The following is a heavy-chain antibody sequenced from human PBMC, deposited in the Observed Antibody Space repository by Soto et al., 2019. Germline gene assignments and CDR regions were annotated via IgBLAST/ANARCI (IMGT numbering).Heavy chain of an antibody. V-gene: IGHV4-59*11. CDR2: IYYRGST. CDR1: GGSTSRPY. Sequence: TENVSLSCTVSGGSTSRPYLTWVGLGPGKALEWRGHIYYRGSTGYNPALRSRSTISVDTPTNQFSLKLNSVPTADTAVYYCARDGREASGMDVWGQGTQVT. J-gene: IGHJ6*02. D-gene: IGHD1-26*01. CDR3: ARDGREASGMDV.